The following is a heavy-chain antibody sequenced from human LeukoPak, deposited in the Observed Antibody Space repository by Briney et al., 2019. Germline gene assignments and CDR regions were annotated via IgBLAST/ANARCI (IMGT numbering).Heavy chain of an antibody. CDR2: IFYSGGS. Sequence: SETLSLTCTVSGGSISSYYWTWIRQPPGKALEWIGYIFYSGGSNYNPSLKSRVTISVDTSKNHFSLKLSSVTAADTAVYYCARLGSTFDIWGQGTMVTVSS. V-gene: IGHV4-59*08. J-gene: IGHJ3*02. D-gene: IGHD2-2*01. CDR3: ARLGSTFDI. CDR1: GGSISSYY.